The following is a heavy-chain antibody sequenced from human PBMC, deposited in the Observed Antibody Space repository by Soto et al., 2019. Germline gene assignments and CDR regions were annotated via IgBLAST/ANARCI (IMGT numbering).Heavy chain of an antibody. CDR1: GYTLTELS. CDR2: FDPEDGET. J-gene: IGHJ3*02. D-gene: IGHD3-10*01. Sequence: ASVKVSCKVSGYTLTELSMHWVRQAPGKGLEWMGGFDPEDGETIYAQKFQGRVTMTEDTSTDPAYMELSSLRSEDTAVYYCATKSYYGSGYIIIGGAFDIWGQGTMVTVSS. V-gene: IGHV1-24*01. CDR3: ATKSYYGSGYIIIGGAFDI.